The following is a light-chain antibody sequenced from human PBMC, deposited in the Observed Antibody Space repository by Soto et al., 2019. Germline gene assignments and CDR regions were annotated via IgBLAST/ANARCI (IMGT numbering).Light chain of an antibody. CDR1: SGSIASNY. V-gene: IGLV6-57*01. CDR3: QSYDSSNWV. CDR2: EDN. J-gene: IGLJ3*02. Sequence: NFMPTQPHSVSKSPGKTVTISCTRSSGSIASNYVQWYQQRPGSSPTTVIYEDNQRPSGVPDRFSGSIDSSSNSASLTISGLKTEDKADYYCQSYDSSNWVFGGGTKLTFL.